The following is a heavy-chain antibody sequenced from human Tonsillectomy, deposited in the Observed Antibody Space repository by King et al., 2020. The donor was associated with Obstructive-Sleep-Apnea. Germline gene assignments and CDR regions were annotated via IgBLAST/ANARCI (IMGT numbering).Heavy chain of an antibody. D-gene: IGHD5-12*01. Sequence: VQLVESGGGLVQPGGSLRLSCAASGFTFSTYGMSWVRQAPGKGLEWVSAISGSGGSTYYADSVKGRFTISRDNSKNTLYLLMNSLRAEDTAVYYCAKDVNSGYDFDYWGQGPLVTVSS. CDR2: ISGSGGST. CDR1: GFTFSTYG. J-gene: IGHJ4*02. V-gene: IGHV3-23*04. CDR3: AKDVNSGYDFDY.